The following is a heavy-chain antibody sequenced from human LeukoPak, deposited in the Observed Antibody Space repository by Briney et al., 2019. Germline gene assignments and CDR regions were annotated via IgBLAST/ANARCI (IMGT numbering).Heavy chain of an antibody. D-gene: IGHD6-13*01. Sequence: ASLKVSCKASGYTFTTYDINWVRQATGQGLEWMGWMNPHSGNTGFAQNFQGRVAMTRNTSIDTAYMELSSLRVEDTGVCYCVRGFLRGISVRKFGCRGQGTLVTLS. CDR3: VRGFLRGISVRKFGC. CDR1: GYTFTTYD. J-gene: IGHJ4*02. V-gene: IGHV1-8*01. CDR2: MNPHSGNT.